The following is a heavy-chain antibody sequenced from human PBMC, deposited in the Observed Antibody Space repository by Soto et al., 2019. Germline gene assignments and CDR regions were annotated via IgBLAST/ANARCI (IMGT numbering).Heavy chain of an antibody. J-gene: IGHJ6*02. CDR1: GYTFTAHC. CDR3: AKEDDLTINYVMDX. V-gene: IGHV1-2*02. D-gene: IGHD3-3*01. Sequence: VSVKVSCNTSGYTFTAHCIHWVRQAPGQGLEWMGFINPNSGGTTYAQKFHASVTMTRDTSISKAYMELSGLTSDETAVYYCAKEDDLTINYVMDXWGQWTSVTVSX. CDR2: INPNSGGT.